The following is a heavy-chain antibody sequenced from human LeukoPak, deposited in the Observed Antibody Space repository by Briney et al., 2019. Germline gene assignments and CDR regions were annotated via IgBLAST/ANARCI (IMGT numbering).Heavy chain of an antibody. J-gene: IGHJ6*02. Sequence: PGGSLRLSCAASGFTFSSYAMHWVRQAPGKGLEWVAVISYDGSNKYYAVSVKGRFTISRDNSKNTLYLQMNSLRAEDTAVYYCASLPTYYYYYYGMDVWGQGTTVTVSS. CDR3: ASLPTYYYYYYGMDV. CDR1: GFTFSSYA. CDR2: ISYDGSNK. V-gene: IGHV3-30-3*01.